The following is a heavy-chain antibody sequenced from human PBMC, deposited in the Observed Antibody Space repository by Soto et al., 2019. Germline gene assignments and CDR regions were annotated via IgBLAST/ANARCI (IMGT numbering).Heavy chain of an antibody. Sequence: GGALRVSCAASGFTFSSYAMHWVRQAPGKGLEWVAVISYDGSNKYYADSVKGRFTISRGNSKNTLYLQMNSLRAEDTAVYYCARDRVLGEGYYYYYGMDVWGQGTTVTV. CDR1: GFTFSSYA. CDR3: ARDRVLGEGYYYYYGMDV. CDR2: ISYDGSNK. J-gene: IGHJ6*02. D-gene: IGHD7-27*01. V-gene: IGHV3-30-3*01.